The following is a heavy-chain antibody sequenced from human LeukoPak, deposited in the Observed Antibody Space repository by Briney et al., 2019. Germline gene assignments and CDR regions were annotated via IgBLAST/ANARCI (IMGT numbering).Heavy chain of an antibody. Sequence: AGSLRLSCAASGFSFSSYSMSWVRQPPGKRLEWVSGISGSGRTTYYADSVKGRFTISRDNSKNTLYLQMNSLRAEDTAVYFCAKVGATAGTLRIDFLQLWGGSTRVTVSS. J-gene: IGHJ2*01. D-gene: IGHD6-13*01. V-gene: IGHV3-23*01. CDR1: GFSFSSYS. CDR2: ISGSGRTT. CDR3: AKVGATAGTLRIDFLQL.